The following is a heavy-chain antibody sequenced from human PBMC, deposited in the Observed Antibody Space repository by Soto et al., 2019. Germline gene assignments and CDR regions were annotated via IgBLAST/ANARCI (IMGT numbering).Heavy chain of an antibody. CDR1: GYTFTSYG. V-gene: IGHV1-18*01. J-gene: IGHJ4*02. CDR3: ASGVEGIAVAGTPFDY. CDR2: ISAYNGNT. Sequence: QVQLVQSGAEVKKPGASVKVSCKASGYTFTSYGISWVRQAPGQGLEWMGWISAYNGNTNYAQKLQGRVTMTTDTSTSTAYMELRSLRSDDTAVDDCASGVEGIAVAGTPFDYWGQGTLVTVSS. D-gene: IGHD6-19*01.